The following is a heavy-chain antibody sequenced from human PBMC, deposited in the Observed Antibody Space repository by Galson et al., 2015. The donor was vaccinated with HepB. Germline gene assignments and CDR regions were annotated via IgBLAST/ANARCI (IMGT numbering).Heavy chain of an antibody. D-gene: IGHD1-26*01. CDR2: IKQDGSET. Sequence: SLRLSCAAPGFTFTDDWMHWARQAPGRGLEWVANIKQDGSETYYVDSVKGRFTISRDNAKNSLYLQMNSLRAEDTAVYYCVRGDGWVMSDWGQGTLVTVSS. J-gene: IGHJ4*02. CDR1: GFTFTDDW. CDR3: VRGDGWVMSD. V-gene: IGHV3-7*05.